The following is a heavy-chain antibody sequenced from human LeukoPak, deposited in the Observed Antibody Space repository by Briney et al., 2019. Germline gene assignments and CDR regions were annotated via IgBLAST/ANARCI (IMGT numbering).Heavy chain of an antibody. J-gene: IGHJ6*03. CDR1: GFTFSSYS. V-gene: IGHV3-21*01. Sequence: GGSLRLSCAASGFTFSSYSMNWVRQAPGKGLEWVSSISSSSSYIYYADSVKGRFTISRDNAKNSLYLQMNSLRAEDTAVYYCARGVRVYYYYMDVWGKGTTVTVSS. CDR2: ISSSSSYI. CDR3: ARGVRVYYYYMDV.